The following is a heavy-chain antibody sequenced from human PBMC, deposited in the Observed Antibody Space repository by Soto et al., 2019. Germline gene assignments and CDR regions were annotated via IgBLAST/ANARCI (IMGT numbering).Heavy chain of an antibody. J-gene: IGHJ4*03. D-gene: IGHD6-6*01. Sequence: GGSLRLSCAASGFTFSSYGMHWVRQAPGKGLEWVAVISYDGSNKYYADSVKGRFTISRDNSKNTLYLQMNSLRAEDTAVYYCAASSSPAAYFDYWGQGTTVTVSS. CDR2: ISYDGSNK. CDR1: GFTFSSYG. CDR3: AASSSPAAYFDY. V-gene: IGHV3-30*03.